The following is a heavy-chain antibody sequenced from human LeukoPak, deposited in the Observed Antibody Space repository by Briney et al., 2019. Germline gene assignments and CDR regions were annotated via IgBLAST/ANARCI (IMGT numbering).Heavy chain of an antibody. CDR2: IYHSGST. CDR1: GYSISSDNY. D-gene: IGHD3-22*01. J-gene: IGHJ4*02. CDR3: ARAPRDSSSSNYMRRFDY. Sequence: SETLSLTCAVSGYSISSDNYWVWIRPPPGQGLEWTGGIYHSGSTYYNPSLKSRVTMSVDTSNNQFSLKLSSVTAADTAVYYCARAPRDSSSSNYMRRFDYWGQGTLVTVSS. V-gene: IGHV4-38-2*01.